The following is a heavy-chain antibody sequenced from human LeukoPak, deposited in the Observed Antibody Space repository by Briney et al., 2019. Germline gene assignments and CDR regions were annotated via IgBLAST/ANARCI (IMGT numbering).Heavy chain of an antibody. J-gene: IGHJ4*02. Sequence: GGSLRLSCAASGVSLSSYSMNWVRPAPGEGVGWVSAISGGGGSTFYAGSVKGRFTISRDNSKNTLYLQMDSLKAEDTAIYYCAKEDAYSSSNPDYWGQGTLVTVSS. V-gene: IGHV3-23*01. CDR1: GVSLSSYS. CDR2: ISGGGGST. D-gene: IGHD6-13*01. CDR3: AKEDAYSSSNPDY.